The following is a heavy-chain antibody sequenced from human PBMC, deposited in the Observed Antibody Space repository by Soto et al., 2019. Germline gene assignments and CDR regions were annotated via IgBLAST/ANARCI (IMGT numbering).Heavy chain of an antibody. CDR1: GGSFSGYY. CDR2: INHSGST. D-gene: IGHD2-15*01. J-gene: IGHJ6*02. CDR3: ARAVVVAATNYYYYGMDV. Sequence: SETLSLSCAVYGGSFSGYYWSWIRQPPGKGLEWIGEINHSGSTNYNPSLKSRVTISVDTSKNQFSLKLSSVTAADTAVYYCARAVVVAATNYYYYGMDVWGQGTTVTVSS. V-gene: IGHV4-34*01.